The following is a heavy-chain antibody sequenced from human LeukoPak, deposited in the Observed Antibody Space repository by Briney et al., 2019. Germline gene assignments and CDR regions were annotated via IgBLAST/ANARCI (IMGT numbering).Heavy chain of an antibody. CDR2: FSSSSSYI. D-gene: IGHD6-19*01. V-gene: IGHV3-21*01. J-gene: IGHJ4*02. CDR3: ARGSGGAIAVAGTHRHFDY. CDR1: GFTFRSYR. Sequence: PGGSLRLSCAASGFTFRSYRMDWDRQVSGHGLEGFSSFSSSSSYIYYADSVKGRFTISRDNAKNSLSLQMNSLRAEDTAVYYCARGSGGAIAVAGTHRHFDYWGQGTLVTVSS.